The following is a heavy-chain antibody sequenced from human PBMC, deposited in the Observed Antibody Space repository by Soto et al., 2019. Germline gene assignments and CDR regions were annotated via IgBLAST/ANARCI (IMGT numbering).Heavy chain of an antibody. D-gene: IGHD3-3*01. V-gene: IGHV1-46*01. CDR3: ASLAGITIFGVARYYYGMDV. Sequence: AASVKVSCKASGYTFTSYYMHWVRQAPGQGLEWMGIINPSGGSTSYAQKFQGRVTMTRDTSTSTVYMELSSLRSEDTAVYYCASLAGITIFGVARYYYGMDVWGQGTTVTVSS. J-gene: IGHJ6*02. CDR2: INPSGGST. CDR1: GYTFTSYY.